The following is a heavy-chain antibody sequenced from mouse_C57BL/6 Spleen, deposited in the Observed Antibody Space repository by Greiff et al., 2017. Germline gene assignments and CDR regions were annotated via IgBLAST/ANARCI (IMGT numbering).Heavy chain of an antibody. CDR3: ARKEYYGSSYGYYDV. CDR1: GFSLTSYG. J-gene: IGHJ1*03. CDR2: IWSGGST. Sequence: VQLQQSGPGLVQPSQSLSITCTVSGFSLTSYGVHWVRQSPGKGLEWLGVIWSGGSTDYNAAFISRMSISKDNSKSQVFIQMNSLQADDTAIYYRARKEYYGSSYGYYDVWGTGTTVTVAS. D-gene: IGHD1-1*01. V-gene: IGHV2-2*01.